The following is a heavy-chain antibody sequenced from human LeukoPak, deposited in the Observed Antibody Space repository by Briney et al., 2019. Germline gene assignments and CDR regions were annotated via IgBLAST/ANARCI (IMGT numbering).Heavy chain of an antibody. V-gene: IGHV4-34*01. Sequence: SETLSLTCAVYGGSFSGYYWSWIRQPPGKGLEWIGEINHSGSTNYNPSLKSRVTISVDTSKNQFSLKLSSVTAADTAVYYCASHPDRAISRWLQSLYFDYWGQGTLVTVSS. CDR2: INHSGST. D-gene: IGHD5-24*01. J-gene: IGHJ4*02. CDR3: ASHPDRAISRWLQSLYFDY. CDR1: GGSFSGYY.